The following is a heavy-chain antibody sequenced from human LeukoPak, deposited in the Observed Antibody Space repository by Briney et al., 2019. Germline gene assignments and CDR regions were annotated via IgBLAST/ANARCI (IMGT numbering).Heavy chain of an antibody. CDR3: ARPNTYYYDSSGFDAFDI. Sequence: GGSLRLSCAASGFTFSSYSMHWVRQAPGKGLEWVSSISSSSSYIYYADSVKGRFTISRDNAKNSLYLQMNSLRDEDTAVYYCARPNTYYYDSSGFDAFDIWGQGTMVTVSS. CDR2: ISSSSSYI. V-gene: IGHV3-21*01. J-gene: IGHJ3*02. CDR1: GFTFSSYS. D-gene: IGHD3-22*01.